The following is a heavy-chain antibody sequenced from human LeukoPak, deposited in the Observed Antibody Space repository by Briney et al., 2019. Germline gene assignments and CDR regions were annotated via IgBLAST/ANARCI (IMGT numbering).Heavy chain of an antibody. V-gene: IGHV3-53*01. Sequence: PGGSLRLSFAASGFTFSSYAMSWVRQAPGKGLECVSVIYSGGSTYYADSAKGRFTISRDNSKNTLYLQMNSLRAEDTAVYYCARDLGGSGSYFPFPWGQGTLVTVSS. CDR3: ARDLGGSGSYFPFP. CDR2: IYSGGST. J-gene: IGHJ5*02. D-gene: IGHD3-10*01. CDR1: GFTFSSYA.